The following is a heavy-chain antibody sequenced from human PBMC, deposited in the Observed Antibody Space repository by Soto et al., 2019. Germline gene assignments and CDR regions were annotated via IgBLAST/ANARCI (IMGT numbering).Heavy chain of an antibody. CDR2: IYWDDDK. V-gene: IGHV2-5*02. Sequence: QITLKESGPTLVKPTQTLTLTCTFSGFSVSTSGVGVAWIRQPPGKALEWLALIYWDDDKRYSPFLQSRVTITKDTFKHRVLQTMANMAPVDTATHYWARKGGRGAGIDVWGQGTTVTVSS. J-gene: IGHJ6*02. CDR3: ARKGGRGAGIDV. D-gene: IGHD2-15*01. CDR1: GFSVSTSGVG.